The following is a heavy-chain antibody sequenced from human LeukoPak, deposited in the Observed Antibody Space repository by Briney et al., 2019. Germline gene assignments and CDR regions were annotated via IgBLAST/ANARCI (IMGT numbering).Heavy chain of an antibody. J-gene: IGHJ3*02. CDR2: ISSSSSTI. CDR3: ARVIVATNTFDAFDI. D-gene: IGHD5-12*01. V-gene: IGHV3-48*01. CDR1: GFTFSSYS. Sequence: GGSLRLSCAASGFTFSSYSMNWVRQAPGKRLEWVSYISSSSSTIYYADSVKGRFTISRDNAKNSLYLQMNNLRAEDTAVYYCARVIVATNTFDAFDIWGQGTMVTVSS.